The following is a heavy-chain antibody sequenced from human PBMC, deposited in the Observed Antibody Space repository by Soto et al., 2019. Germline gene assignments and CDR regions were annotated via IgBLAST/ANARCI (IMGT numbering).Heavy chain of an antibody. CDR2: IYPDDSDT. J-gene: IGHJ4*02. CDR1: GYRFSTYW. CDR3: ARLSGTTVVDY. V-gene: IGHV5-51*01. Sequence: EVLLVQSGAEVKKSGESLKISCKGSGYRFSTYWIGWVRQMPGKGLEWMGIIYPDDSDTRYNPSLRGQVTFSVDKSISTAYLQWSSLKASDTAMYYYARLSGTTVVDYWGQGALVTVSS. D-gene: IGHD1-1*01.